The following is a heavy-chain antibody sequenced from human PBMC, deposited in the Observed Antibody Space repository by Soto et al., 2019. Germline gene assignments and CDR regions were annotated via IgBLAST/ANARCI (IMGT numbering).Heavy chain of an antibody. CDR2: IKQDGSEK. V-gene: IGHV3-7*01. CDR1: GFTFSSYW. D-gene: IGHD5-12*01. CDR3: ATGDGSGYDYVEAFDI. Sequence: GGSLRLSCAASGFTFSSYWMSWVRQAPGKGLEWVANIKQDGSEKYYVDSVKGRFNISRDNGKNSLYLQMNSLRAEDTAVYYCATGDGSGYDYVEAFDIWGQGTMVTVSS. J-gene: IGHJ3*02.